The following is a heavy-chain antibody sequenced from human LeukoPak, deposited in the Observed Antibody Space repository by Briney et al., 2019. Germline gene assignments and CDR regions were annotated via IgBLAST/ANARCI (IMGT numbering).Heavy chain of an antibody. CDR2: ILYDGSTQ. D-gene: IGHD2-2*01. V-gene: IGHV3-30*04. CDR3: ARVDCRSTSCSPFDY. CDR1: GFTFSSFS. Sequence: GRSLRLSCAASGFTFSSFSMHWVRQAPGKGLEWLAVILYDGSTQYYADSVRGRFTASRDNSKDTLYLQMTSLRVEDTAVYYCARVDCRSTSCSPFDYWGQGTLVTVYS. J-gene: IGHJ4*02.